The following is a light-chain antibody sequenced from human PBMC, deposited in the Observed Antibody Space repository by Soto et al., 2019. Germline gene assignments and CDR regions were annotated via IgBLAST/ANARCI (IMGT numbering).Light chain of an antibody. Sequence: DIRWNQSPSCLSASVGDRVTITCRASRGIDNSLAWYKQQPGNAPRLLIYDASTLQRGVPSIFSGSGSGTEFTLTINSLQPEDFATYYCQQFKSFPLPSGGGTKVHIK. CDR3: QQFKSFPLP. V-gene: IGKV1-9*01. CDR1: RGIDNS. CDR2: DAS. J-gene: IGKJ4*01.